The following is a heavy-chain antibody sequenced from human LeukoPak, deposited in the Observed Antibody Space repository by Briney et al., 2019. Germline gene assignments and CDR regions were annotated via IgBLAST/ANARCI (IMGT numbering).Heavy chain of an antibody. CDR2: IYYSGST. D-gene: IGHD2-21*02. CDR3: ARLEDPRGGPCDGGYCNSYYFDY. J-gene: IGHJ4*02. Sequence: NPSETLSLTCTVSGGSVSSGSYYWSWIRQPPGKGLEWIGYIYYSGSTNYNPSLKSRVTISVDTSKNQFSLKLSSVTAADTAVYYCARLEDPRGGPCDGGYCNSYYFDYWGQGTLVTVSS. CDR1: GGSVSSGSYY. V-gene: IGHV4-61*01.